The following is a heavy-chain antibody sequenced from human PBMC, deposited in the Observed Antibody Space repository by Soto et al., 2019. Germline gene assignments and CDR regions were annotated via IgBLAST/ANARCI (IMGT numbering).Heavy chain of an antibody. V-gene: IGHV4-39*01. Sequence: SETLSLTFTVSGGSISSYFWGWIRQPPGKGLEWIASVSYSGGTYYNPSLKSRVTISVDTSKRQFSLNLTSVTAADTAFYYCSRRAPEGFDPWGQGTQVTVSS. J-gene: IGHJ5*02. CDR3: SRRAPEGFDP. CDR1: GGSISSYF. CDR2: VSYSGGT.